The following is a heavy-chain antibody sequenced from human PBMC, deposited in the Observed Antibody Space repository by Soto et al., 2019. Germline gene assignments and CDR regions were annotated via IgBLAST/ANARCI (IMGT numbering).Heavy chain of an antibody. CDR3: AHSRCGGDCLQSYSSHYYYGMDV. CDR1: GFSLSTGGVG. D-gene: IGHD2-21*02. Sequence: QITLKESGPSLVKPTQTLTLTCTFSGFSLSTGGVGVGWIRQPPGKALEWLAVIYWDDDKRYSPSLRSRLTVTKDTSKNQVVLTMTNMDPVDTATYYCAHSRCGGDCLQSYSSHYYYGMDVWGQGTTVTVSS. J-gene: IGHJ6*02. V-gene: IGHV2-5*02. CDR2: IYWDDDK.